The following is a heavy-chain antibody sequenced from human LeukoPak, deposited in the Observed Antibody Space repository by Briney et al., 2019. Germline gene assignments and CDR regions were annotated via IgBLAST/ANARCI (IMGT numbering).Heavy chain of an antibody. D-gene: IGHD2-21*02. V-gene: IGHV3-23*01. CDR3: AKDRRSVVTPGIWFDP. J-gene: IGHJ5*02. CDR2: ISGSGGCT. CDR1: GFTFSSYA. Sequence: GGSLRLSCAASGFTFSSYAMSWVRQAPGKGLEWVSAISGSGGCTYYADSVKGRFTISRDNPKNTLYLQMNSLRAEDTAVYYCAKDRRSVVTPGIWFDPWGQGTLVTVSS.